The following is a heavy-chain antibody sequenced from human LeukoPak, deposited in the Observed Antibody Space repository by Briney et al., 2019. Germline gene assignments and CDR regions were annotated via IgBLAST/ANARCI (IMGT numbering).Heavy chain of an antibody. CDR2: FDPEDGET. V-gene: IGHV1-24*01. J-gene: IGHJ4*02. D-gene: IGHD3-16*01. CDR1: GYTLTELS. CDR3: ATRGMLAPDVIDY. Sequence: AVSVKVSCKVSGYTLTELSMHWVRQAPGKGLEWMGGFDPEDGETIYAQKFQGRATMTEDTSTDTAYMELSSLRSEDTAVYYCATRGMLAPDVIDYWGQGTLVTVSS.